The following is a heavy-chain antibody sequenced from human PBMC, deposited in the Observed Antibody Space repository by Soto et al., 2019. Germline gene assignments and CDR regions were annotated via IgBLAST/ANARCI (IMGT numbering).Heavy chain of an antibody. CDR2: ISAYNGDT. CDR3: ARDHYDILTGPQYYFDY. CDR1: GYTFTSYG. Sequence: GASVKVSCKASGYTFTSYGISWVRQAPGQGLEWMGWISAYNGDTNYAQKLQGRVTMTTDTSTSTAYMELRSLRSDDTAVYYCARDHYDILTGPQYYFDYWGQGTLVTVS. V-gene: IGHV1-18*01. J-gene: IGHJ4*02. D-gene: IGHD3-9*01.